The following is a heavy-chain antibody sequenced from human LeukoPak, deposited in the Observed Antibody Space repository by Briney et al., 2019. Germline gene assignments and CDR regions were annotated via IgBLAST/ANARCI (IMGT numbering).Heavy chain of an antibody. J-gene: IGHJ3*02. CDR2: IYHSGST. CDR1: GGSISSGGYS. V-gene: IGHV4-30-2*01. D-gene: IGHD2-15*01. CDR3: ASGRGGVDAFDI. Sequence: PSETLSLTCAVSGGSISSGGYSWSWIRQPPGKGLEWIGYIYHSGSTYYNPSLKSRATISVDRSKNQFSLKLSSVTAADTAVYYCASGRGGVDAFDIWGQGTMVTVSS.